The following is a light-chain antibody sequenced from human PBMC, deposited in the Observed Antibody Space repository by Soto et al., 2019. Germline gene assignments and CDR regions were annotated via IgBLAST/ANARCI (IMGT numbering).Light chain of an antibody. CDR2: AAS. Sequence: DIQMTQSPPSLSASVGDRVTITCRASQDIRNYLAWYQQRPGKVPRLLIYAASTLQSGVPSRFSGSGSGTDFTLTSSSLLPEDAATYYCQNLDSAAFTFGPGTKVDI. V-gene: IGKV1-27*01. CDR1: QDIRNY. J-gene: IGKJ3*01. CDR3: QNLDSAAFT.